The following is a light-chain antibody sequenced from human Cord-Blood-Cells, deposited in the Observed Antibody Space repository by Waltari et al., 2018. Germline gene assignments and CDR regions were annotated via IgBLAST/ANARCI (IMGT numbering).Light chain of an antibody. CDR2: LEGSGSY. J-gene: IGLJ3*02. V-gene: IGLV4-60*03. CDR3: ETWDSNTRV. Sequence: QPVLTQSSSASASLGSSVKLTCTLSSGHSSHIIACPQQQPGKAPRYLMKLEGSGSYNKGSGVPDRFSGSSSGADRYLTISNLQSEDEADYYCETWDSNTRVFGGGTKLTVL. CDR1: SGHSSHI.